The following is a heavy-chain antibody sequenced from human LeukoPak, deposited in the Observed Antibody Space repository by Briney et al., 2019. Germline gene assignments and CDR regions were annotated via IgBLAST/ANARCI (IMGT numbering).Heavy chain of an antibody. J-gene: IGHJ4*02. V-gene: IGHV1-69*13. D-gene: IGHD3-3*01. CDR1: GGTFSSYA. CDR2: IIPIFGTA. CDR3: ARDRTKVNYDFWSGSPLDY. Sequence: SVKVPCKASGGTFSSYAISWVRQAPGQGLEWMGGIIPIFGTANYAQKFQGRVTITADESTSTAYMELSSLRSEDTAVYYCARDRTKVNYDFWSGSPLDYWGQGTLVTVSS.